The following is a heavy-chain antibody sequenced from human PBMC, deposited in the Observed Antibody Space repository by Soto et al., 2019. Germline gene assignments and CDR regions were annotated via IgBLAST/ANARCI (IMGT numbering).Heavy chain of an antibody. D-gene: IGHD1-1*01. J-gene: IGHJ3*01. V-gene: IGHV4-4*07. CDR3: AANWRGAYEGIFDL. Sequence: QVQLRESGPGLVKPSETLSLTCNVSGGPISGYYWNWVRQPAGKGLEWIGRIYSAGTTDLNPSLKSRVIMSVDTSSNQFSLKLLSVTAADTAVYYCAANWRGAYEGIFDLWGQGTTVTVSS. CDR2: IYSAGTT. CDR1: GGPISGYY.